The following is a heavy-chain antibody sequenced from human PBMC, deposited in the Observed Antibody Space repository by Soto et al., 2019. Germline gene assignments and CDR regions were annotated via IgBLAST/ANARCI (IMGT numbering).Heavy chain of an antibody. CDR3: AGDRVYGHGDYYGMDV. V-gene: IGHV1-69*08. CDR2: IIPILGIA. J-gene: IGHJ6*02. D-gene: IGHD4-17*01. CDR1: GGTFSSYT. Sequence: QVQLVQSGAEVKKPGSSVKVSCKASGGTFSSYTISWVRQAPGQGLEWMGRIIPILGIANYAQKYQGRVRNTADQSPSTAYMELSSLRSEDTAVYDCAGDRVYGHGDYYGMDVWGQGTTVTVSS.